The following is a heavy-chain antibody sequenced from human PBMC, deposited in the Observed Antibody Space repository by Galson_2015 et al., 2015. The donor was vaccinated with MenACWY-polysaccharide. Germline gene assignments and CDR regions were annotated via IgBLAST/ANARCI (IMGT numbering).Heavy chain of an antibody. D-gene: IGHD1-1*01. CDR2: IYPGDSDT. J-gene: IGHJ3*02. V-gene: IGHV5-51*01. CDR1: GYGFSTFW. Sequence: QSGAEVKKPGESLKISCKGSGYGFSTFWIGWVRQMPGKGLEWMGIIYPGDSDTRYSPSFQGQVIISADKSTNTAYLQWSSLKASDTAMYYCTRHRVADGTIDAFEIWGQGTMVTVSS. CDR3: TRHRVADGTIDAFEI.